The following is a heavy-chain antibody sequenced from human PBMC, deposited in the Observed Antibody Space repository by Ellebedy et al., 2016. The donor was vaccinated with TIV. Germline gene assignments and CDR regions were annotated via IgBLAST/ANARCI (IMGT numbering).Heavy chain of an antibody. CDR2: MNPNSGDT. Sequence: AASVKVSCKASGYTFTTYDINWVRQAPGQGLEWMGWMNPNSGDTGYAQKVQGRVTMTRNTSISTAYMELSSLRSEDTAVYFGARKARGSYRSEVAWFDPWGQGSLVTVSS. J-gene: IGHJ5*02. V-gene: IGHV1-8*01. CDR3: ARKARGSYRSEVAWFDP. D-gene: IGHD4-11*01. CDR1: GYTFTTYD.